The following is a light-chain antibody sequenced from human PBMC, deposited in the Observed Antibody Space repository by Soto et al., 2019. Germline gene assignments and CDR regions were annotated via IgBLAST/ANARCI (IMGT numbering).Light chain of an antibody. J-gene: IGKJ3*01. V-gene: IGKV3D-20*02. CDR2: DAS. Sequence: EIVLTQSPGTLSLSPGERATLSCRASQSVSSSYLAWYQQKPGQAPRLLIYDASNRATGIPVRFSGSGSGTDFTLTISSLEPEDFAVYYCQQRTNWPPLFTFGPGTKVDIK. CDR1: QSVSSSY. CDR3: QQRTNWPPLFT.